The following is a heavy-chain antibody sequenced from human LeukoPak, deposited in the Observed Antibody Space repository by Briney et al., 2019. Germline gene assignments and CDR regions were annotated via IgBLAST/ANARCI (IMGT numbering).Heavy chain of an antibody. CDR3: ARAGASGWYAAGWFDP. V-gene: IGHV3-74*01. CDR1: GFPFNNYW. D-gene: IGHD6-19*01. CDR2: INTDGRTT. J-gene: IGHJ5*02. Sequence: GGSLKLSCAASGFPFNNYWMHWVRQAPGKGLVWVSSINTDGRTTRYAASVQGRFTISRDNAKNTLSLQMNSLRDDDTAVYYCARAGASGWYAAGWFDPWGQGTLVTASS.